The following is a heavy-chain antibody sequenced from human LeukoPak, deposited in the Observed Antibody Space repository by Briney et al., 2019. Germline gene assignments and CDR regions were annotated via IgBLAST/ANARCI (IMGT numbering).Heavy chain of an antibody. CDR3: AASTKHTAMVDY. CDR1: GFTFSSYS. Sequence: GGSLRLSCAASGFTFSSYSMNWVRQAPGKGLEWVSSIGSSSSYIYYADSVKGRFTISRDNAKNSLHLQMNSLRAEDTAVYYCAASTKHTAMVDYWGQGTLVTGSS. J-gene: IGHJ4*02. V-gene: IGHV3-21*01. CDR2: IGSSSSYI. D-gene: IGHD5-18*01.